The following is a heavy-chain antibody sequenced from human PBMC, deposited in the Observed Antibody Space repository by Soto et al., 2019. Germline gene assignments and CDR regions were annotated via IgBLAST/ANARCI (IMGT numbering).Heavy chain of an antibody. J-gene: IGHJ4*02. CDR1: GFTFSSYS. CDR3: ARNHYDILTRYYFGFDY. V-gene: IGHV3-48*02. CDR2: ISSSSSTI. D-gene: IGHD3-9*01. Sequence: HPGGSLRLSCAASGFTFSSYSMNWVRQAPGKGLEWVSYISSSSSTIYYADSVKGRFTISRDNAKNSLYLQMNSLRDEDTAVYYCARNHYDILTRYYFGFDYWGQGTLVTVSS.